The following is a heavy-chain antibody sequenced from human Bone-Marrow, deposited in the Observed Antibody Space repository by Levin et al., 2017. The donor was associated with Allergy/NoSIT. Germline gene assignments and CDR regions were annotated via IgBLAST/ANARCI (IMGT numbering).Heavy chain of an antibody. CDR3: ARDVLGYGDF. J-gene: IGHJ4*02. Sequence: PGESLKISCAASGFSFSVYDMNWVRQAPGKGLEWVSYIETSGNTIYYADSVKGRFTISRDNAKKSLYLQMNGLRAEDTAVYYCARDVLGYGDFGGQGTLVTVSS. V-gene: IGHV3-48*03. CDR2: IETSGNTI. D-gene: IGHD2-15*01. CDR1: GFSFSVYD.